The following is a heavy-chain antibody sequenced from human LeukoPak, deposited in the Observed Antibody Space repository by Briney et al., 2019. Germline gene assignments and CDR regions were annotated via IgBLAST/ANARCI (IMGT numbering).Heavy chain of an antibody. CDR1: GFTFSSYS. Sequence: GGSLRLSCAASGFTFSSYSMNWVRQAPGKGLEWVSYISSSSSTIYYADSVKGRFTISRDNAKNSLYLQMNSLRAEDTAVYYCARVYDFWSGFNDAFDIWGQGTMVSVSS. V-gene: IGHV3-48*01. J-gene: IGHJ3*02. D-gene: IGHD3-3*01. CDR2: ISSSSSTI. CDR3: ARVYDFWSGFNDAFDI.